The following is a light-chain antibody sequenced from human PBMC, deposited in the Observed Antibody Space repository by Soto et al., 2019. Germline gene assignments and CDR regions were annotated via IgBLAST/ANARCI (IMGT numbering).Light chain of an antibody. J-gene: IGKJ1*01. CDR2: AES. V-gene: IGKV1-27*01. CDR3: QKYNNAPWT. Sequence: DLQMTQSPSSLSSSLGDSVTITCRASQGISNYLAWYQQKTGKVPKLLIYAESTLQSGVPSRFSGSGSGTDLNLTISRLQPEDVATYYCQKYNNAPWTFGQGTKVDIK. CDR1: QGISNY.